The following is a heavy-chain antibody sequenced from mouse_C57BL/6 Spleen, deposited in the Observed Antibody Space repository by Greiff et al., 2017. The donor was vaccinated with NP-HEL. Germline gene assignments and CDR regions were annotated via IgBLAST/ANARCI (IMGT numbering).Heavy chain of an antibody. CDR2: IYPRSGNT. CDR3: ARVGITTVNFDY. J-gene: IGHJ2*01. V-gene: IGHV1-81*01. D-gene: IGHD1-1*01. Sequence: VKLQESGAELARPGASVKLSCKASGYTFTSYGISWVKQRTGQGLEWIGEIYPRSGNTYYNEKFKGKATLTADKSSSTAYMELRSLTSEDSAVYFCARVGITTVNFDYWGQGTTLTVSS. CDR1: GYTFTSYG.